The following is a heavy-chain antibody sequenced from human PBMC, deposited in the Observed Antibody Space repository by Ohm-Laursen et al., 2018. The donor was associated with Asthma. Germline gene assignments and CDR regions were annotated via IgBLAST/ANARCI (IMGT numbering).Heavy chain of an antibody. J-gene: IGHJ1*01. D-gene: IGHD1-26*01. Sequence: SLRLSCAASRYTFSRYSIHWVRQVPGKGLEWVASISTASTFIYYADSVRGRFTTSRDNAKNSVYLQMNSLRAEDTALYYCARIGTEWELPGREYSLHHWGQGTQVTVSS. CDR3: ARIGTEWELPGREYSLHH. CDR2: ISTASTFI. V-gene: IGHV3-21*01. CDR1: RYTFSRYS.